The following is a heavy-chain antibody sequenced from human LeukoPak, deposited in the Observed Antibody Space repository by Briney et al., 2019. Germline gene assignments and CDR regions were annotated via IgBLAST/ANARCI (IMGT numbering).Heavy chain of an antibody. CDR3: VRHVAAGDSSDY. Sequence: SETLSLTCTVSGGSIISSTYFWGWIRQPPGKVLEWIGNVYYSGRTDYNPSLKSRVTISVDTSKNLFSLILNSVTVADTAVYFCVRHVAAGDSSDYWGQGTLVTVSS. J-gene: IGHJ4*02. D-gene: IGHD6-13*01. V-gene: IGHV4-39*01. CDR2: VYYSGRT. CDR1: GGSIISSTYF.